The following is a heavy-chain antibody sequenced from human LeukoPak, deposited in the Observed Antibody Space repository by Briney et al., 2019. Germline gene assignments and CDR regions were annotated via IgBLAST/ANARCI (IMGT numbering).Heavy chain of an antibody. CDR2: IGTAGDT. CDR1: GFTFSSYD. V-gene: IGHV3-13*01. J-gene: IGHJ4*02. Sequence: GGSLRLSCAASGFTFSSYDMHWVRQATGKGLEWVSAIGTAGDTYYPGSVKGRFTISRENAKNSLYLQINSLRAGDTAVYYCARGGGTGPPPYYFDYWGQGTLVTVSS. CDR3: ARGGGTGPPPYYFDY. D-gene: IGHD1-7*01.